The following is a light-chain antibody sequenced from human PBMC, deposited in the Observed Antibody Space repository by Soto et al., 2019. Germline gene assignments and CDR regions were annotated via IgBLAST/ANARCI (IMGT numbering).Light chain of an antibody. J-gene: IGKJ1*01. V-gene: IGKV3-20*01. CDR2: GES. CDR3: QQYGSPLWT. CDR1: QSVTGTY. Sequence: EIVLTQSPGTLSLSPGDRATLSCRASQSVTGTYLAWYQHKPGQAPRLLIYGESIRATGIPDRFSGSGSGTDFPLTISRLEPADFAVYYCQQYGSPLWTFGQGTKVEI.